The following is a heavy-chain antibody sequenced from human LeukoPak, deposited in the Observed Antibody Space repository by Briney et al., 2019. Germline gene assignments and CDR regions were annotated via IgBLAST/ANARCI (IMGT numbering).Heavy chain of an antibody. CDR2: ISSYNGNT. V-gene: IGHV1-18*01. Sequence: GASVKVSCKASGYTFTSYGISWVRQAPGQGLEWMGWISSYNGNTNYAQKLQGRVTMTTDTSTSTAYMELRSLRSDDTAVYYCARDKPSWYGDYGIDYWGQGTLVTVSS. J-gene: IGHJ4*02. CDR1: GYTFTSYG. D-gene: IGHD4-17*01. CDR3: ARDKPSWYGDYGIDY.